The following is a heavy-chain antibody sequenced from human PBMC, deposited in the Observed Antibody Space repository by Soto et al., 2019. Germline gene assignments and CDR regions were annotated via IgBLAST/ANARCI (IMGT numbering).Heavy chain of an antibody. CDR2: IDAGNGNT. J-gene: IGHJ3*01. Sequence: QVQLVQSGAEMEKPGASVKFSCKASGYTFSNYPIHWVRQAPGQSLEWMGWIDAGNGNTKYSQKFQGRVIISRDTSATTADMELRSLTSEDTAVYYCARDANYDFWSRSYIHAFDFWGQGTMVTVSS. CDR3: ARDANYDFWSRSYIHAFDF. D-gene: IGHD3-3*01. V-gene: IGHV1-3*01. CDR1: GYTFSNYP.